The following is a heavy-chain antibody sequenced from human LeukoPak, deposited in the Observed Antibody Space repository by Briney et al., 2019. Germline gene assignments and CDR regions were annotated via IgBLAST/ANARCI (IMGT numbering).Heavy chain of an antibody. CDR1: GFTFSTYL. J-gene: IGHJ3*02. D-gene: IGHD1-7*01. Sequence: PGGSLRLSCTASGFTFSTYLMSWVRQAPGKGLDWVANIKHDGREKYYVDSVKGRFTISRDNAKNSFYLQMNSLRAEDTAVYYCARWNYAFDIWGQGTTVTVAS. V-gene: IGHV3-7*01. CDR2: IKHDGREK. CDR3: ARWNYAFDI.